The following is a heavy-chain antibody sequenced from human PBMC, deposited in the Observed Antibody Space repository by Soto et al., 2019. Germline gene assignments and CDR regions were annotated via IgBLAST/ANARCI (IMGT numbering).Heavy chain of an antibody. CDR2: ISSSSSYI. D-gene: IGHD5-18*01. J-gene: IGHJ6*02. CDR3: ARDDALDTAETPHRYYYYGMDV. Sequence: GLEWVSSISSSSSYIYYADSVKGRFTISRDNAKNSLYLQMNSLRAEDTAVYYRARDDALDTAETPHRYYYYGMDVWGQGTTVTVSS. V-gene: IGHV3-21*01.